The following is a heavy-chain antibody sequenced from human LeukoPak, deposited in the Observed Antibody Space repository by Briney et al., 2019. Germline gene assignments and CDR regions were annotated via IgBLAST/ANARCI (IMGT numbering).Heavy chain of an antibody. CDR3: ARRKASGYFDY. Sequence: SETLSLTCTVSGGSINSYYWSWIRQPPGKGLEWIGYIYYSGSTNYNPSLKSRVTISVDTSKNQFSLKLSSVTAADTAVYYCARRKASGYFDYWGQGTLVTVSS. V-gene: IGHV4-59*08. J-gene: IGHJ4*02. CDR2: IYYSGST. CDR1: GGSINSYY. D-gene: IGHD1-26*01.